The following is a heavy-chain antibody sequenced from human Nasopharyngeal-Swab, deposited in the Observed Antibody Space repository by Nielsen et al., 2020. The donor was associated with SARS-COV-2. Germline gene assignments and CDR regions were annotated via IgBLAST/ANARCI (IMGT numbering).Heavy chain of an antibody. CDR2: ISAYNGNT. J-gene: IGHJ6*02. CDR1: GYTFTSNG. D-gene: IGHD3-10*01. V-gene: IGHV1-18*01. Sequence: ASVKVSCKASGYTFTSNGISWVRQAPGQGLEWMGRISAYNGNTNYAQKLQGRVTMTTDTSTSTAYMELRSLRSDDTAVYYCASRIRPYYGSGSYSYHYGMDVWGQGTTVTVSS. CDR3: ASRIRPYYGSGSYSYHYGMDV.